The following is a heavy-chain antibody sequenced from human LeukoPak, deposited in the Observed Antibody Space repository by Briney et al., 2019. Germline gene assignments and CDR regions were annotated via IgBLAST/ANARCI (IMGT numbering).Heavy chain of an antibody. CDR1: GFTVSTSY. Sequence: GGSLRLSCAASGFTVSTSYMSWVRQAPGKGLEWVSVIYSDGSASYADSVKGRFTISRDNSKNTLYLQMKSLRAEDTAVYYCAVALTVSGNNYFDYWGQGTLLTVSS. CDR3: AVALTVSGNNYFDY. D-gene: IGHD6-19*01. V-gene: IGHV3-66*01. CDR2: IYSDGSA. J-gene: IGHJ4*02.